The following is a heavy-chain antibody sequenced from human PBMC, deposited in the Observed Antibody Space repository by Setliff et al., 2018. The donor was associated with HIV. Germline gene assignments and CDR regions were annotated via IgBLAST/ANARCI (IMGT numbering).Heavy chain of an antibody. V-gene: IGHV3-9*01. CDR2: ISWNSGSI. Sequence: VRQAPGKGLEWVSGISWNSGSIGYADSVKGRFTICRDNAKNSLYLQMNSLRAEDTALYYCAKDSGYYYYGMDVWGQGTTVTVSS. CDR3: AKDSGYYYYGMDV. D-gene: IGHD3-10*01. J-gene: IGHJ6*02.